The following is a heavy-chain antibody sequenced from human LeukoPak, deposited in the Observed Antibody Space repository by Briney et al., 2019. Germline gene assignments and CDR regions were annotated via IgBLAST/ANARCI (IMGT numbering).Heavy chain of an antibody. CDR1: GYTFTSYD. Sequence: ASVKVSCKASGYTFTSYDINWVRQATGQGLEWMGWMNPNSGNTGHAQKFQGRVTITRNTSISTAYMELSSLRSEDTAVYYCARGGGSGFLEWLSYYYYMDVWGKGTTVTVSS. CDR3: ARGGGSGFLEWLSYYYYMDV. V-gene: IGHV1-8*03. CDR2: MNPNSGNT. D-gene: IGHD3-3*01. J-gene: IGHJ6*03.